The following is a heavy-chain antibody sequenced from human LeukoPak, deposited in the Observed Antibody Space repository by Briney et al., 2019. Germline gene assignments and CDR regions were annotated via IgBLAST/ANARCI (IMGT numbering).Heavy chain of an antibody. CDR1: GGSFSGYY. Sequence: SETLSLTCAVYGGSFSGYYWSWIRQPPGKGLEWIGRIYTSGSTNYNPSLKSRVTMSVDTSKNQFSLKLSSVTAADTAVYYCARAPGYCSSTSCYGGYYFDYWGQGTLVTVSS. J-gene: IGHJ4*02. D-gene: IGHD2-2*01. CDR2: IYTSGST. V-gene: IGHV4-59*10. CDR3: ARAPGYCSSTSCYGGYYFDY.